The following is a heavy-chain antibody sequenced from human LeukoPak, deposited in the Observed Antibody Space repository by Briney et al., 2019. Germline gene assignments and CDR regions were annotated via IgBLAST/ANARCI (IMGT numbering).Heavy chain of an antibody. J-gene: IGHJ3*02. Sequence: GGSLRLSCAASGFTFSSYWMHWVRQAPGKGLVWVSRINSDGSSTSYADSVKGRFTISRDNAKNTLYLQMNSLRAEDTAVYYCAREQTVRGYYYVGAFDIWGQGTMVTVSS. D-gene: IGHD3-22*01. CDR3: AREQTVRGYYYVGAFDI. CDR2: INSDGSST. V-gene: IGHV3-74*01. CDR1: GFTFSSYW.